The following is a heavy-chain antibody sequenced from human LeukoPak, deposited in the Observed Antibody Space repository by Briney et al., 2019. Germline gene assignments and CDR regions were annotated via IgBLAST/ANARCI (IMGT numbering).Heavy chain of an antibody. CDR3: ARSKSSGWYMFDY. CDR1: ANTFTGYY. V-gene: IGHV1-2*02. CDR2: INPNRGGT. J-gene: IGHJ4*02. Sequence: ASVTVSCKASANTFTGYYMHWVRQAPGQGLEWMGWINPNRGGTNYAQKFHGRVTMTRDTSISTAYMELSRLRSDDTAVYYCARSKSSGWYMFDYWGQGTLVTVSS. D-gene: IGHD6-19*01.